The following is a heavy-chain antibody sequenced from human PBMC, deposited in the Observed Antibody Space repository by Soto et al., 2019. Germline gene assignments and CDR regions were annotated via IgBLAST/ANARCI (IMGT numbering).Heavy chain of an antibody. J-gene: IGHJ6*02. V-gene: IGHV4-39*02. CDR3: AKDSSSWYGMDV. CDR1: GGSISSSSYY. CDR2: IYYSGST. D-gene: IGHD6-13*01. Sequence: QLQLQESGPGLVKPSETLSLTCTVSGGSISSSSYYWGWIRQPPGKGLEWIGSIYYSGSTYYNPSLKSRXXIXVXKSKNQFSLKLSSVTAADTAVYYCAKDSSSWYGMDVWGQGTTVTVSS.